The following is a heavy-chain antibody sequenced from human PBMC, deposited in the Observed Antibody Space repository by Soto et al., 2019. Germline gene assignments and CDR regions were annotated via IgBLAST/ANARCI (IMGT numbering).Heavy chain of an antibody. Sequence: HGESVKISCKGSGYSFTSYWVSWVRQMPGKGLEWMGRIGPSDSYTNYSPSFQGHVTISADKSISTAYLQWSSLKASDTAMYYCASCGKAGFTLYGMDVWGQGTTVTVSS. CDR1: GYSFTSYW. J-gene: IGHJ6*02. CDR3: ASCGKAGFTLYGMDV. CDR2: IGPSDSYT. V-gene: IGHV5-10-1*01. D-gene: IGHD6-13*01.